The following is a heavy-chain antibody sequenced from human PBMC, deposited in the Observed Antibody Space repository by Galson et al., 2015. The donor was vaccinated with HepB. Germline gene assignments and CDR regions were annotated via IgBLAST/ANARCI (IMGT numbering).Heavy chain of an antibody. CDR3: ARETAYSSSYMDV. D-gene: IGHD6-6*01. V-gene: IGHV1-2*02. Sequence: SVKVSCKASGYTFTGYYMHWVRQAPGQRLEWMGWINPNSGGTNYAQKFQGRVTMTRDTSISTAYMELSRLRSDDTAVYYCARETAYSSSYMDVWGKGTTVTVSS. J-gene: IGHJ6*03. CDR2: INPNSGGT. CDR1: GYTFTGYY.